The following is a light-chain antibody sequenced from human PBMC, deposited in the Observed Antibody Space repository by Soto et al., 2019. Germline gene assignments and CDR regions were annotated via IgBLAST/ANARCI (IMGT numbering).Light chain of an antibody. CDR1: QSVSNDY. J-gene: IGKJ1*01. CDR2: GAS. Sequence: EIALTQSPGTLSLAPGERAALSCGASQSVSNDYLAWYQQRPGQAPRLIISGASSRATGIPDRFSGSGSGTDFTLTICRLEPEDFAVYYCQQYGDSPRTFGQGTKVDIK. V-gene: IGKV3-20*01. CDR3: QQYGDSPRT.